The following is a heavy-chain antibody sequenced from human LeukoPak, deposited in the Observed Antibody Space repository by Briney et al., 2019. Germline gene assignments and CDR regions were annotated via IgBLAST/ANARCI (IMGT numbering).Heavy chain of an antibody. CDR3: AREATIAAAGTYYYYYGMDV. D-gene: IGHD6-13*01. V-gene: IGHV4-4*07. J-gene: IGHJ6*02. CDR1: GGSISSYY. CDR2: IYTSGST. Sequence: SKTLSLTCTVSGGSISSYYWSWIRQPAGKGLEWIGCIYTSGSTNYNPSLKSRVTMSVDTSKNQFSLKLSSVTAADTAVYYCAREATIAAAGTYYYYYGMDVWGQGTTVTVSS.